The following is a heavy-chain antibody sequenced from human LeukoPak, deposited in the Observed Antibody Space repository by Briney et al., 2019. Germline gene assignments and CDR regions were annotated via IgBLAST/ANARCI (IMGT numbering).Heavy chain of an antibody. CDR1: GHSFANYW. J-gene: IGHJ4*02. Sequence: GESLKISCKGSGHSFANYWIGWVRQMPGKGLEWMGIIYPYDSDTRYSPSLKGQVTISADKSITSAYLQWSSLKASDSAMYYCATRYCNGGSCYLIWGQGTLVTVSS. V-gene: IGHV5-51*01. CDR3: ATRYCNGGSCYLI. CDR2: IYPYDSDT. D-gene: IGHD2-15*01.